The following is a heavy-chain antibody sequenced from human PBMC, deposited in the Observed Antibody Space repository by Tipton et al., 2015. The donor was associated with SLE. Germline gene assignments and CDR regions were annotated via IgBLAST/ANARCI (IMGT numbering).Heavy chain of an antibody. J-gene: IGHJ2*01. V-gene: IGHV3-20*01. D-gene: IGHD2-21*02. CDR3: TRDPTAYCGGDCYVWYFDL. Sequence: SLRLSCAASGFTFDDYGMSWVRQAPGKGLEWVSGINWNGGSTGYADSVKGRFTISRDNAKNSLYLQMNSLRAEDTALYHCTRDPTAYCGGDCYVWYFDLWGRGTLVTVSS. CDR1: GFTFDDYG. CDR2: INWNGGST.